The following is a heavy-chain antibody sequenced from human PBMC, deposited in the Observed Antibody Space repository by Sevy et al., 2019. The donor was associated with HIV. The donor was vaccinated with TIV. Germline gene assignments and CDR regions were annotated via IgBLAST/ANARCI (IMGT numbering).Heavy chain of an antibody. CDR3: ARDLRPGAADGSPRGNKYGMDV. V-gene: IGHV1-46*01. D-gene: IGHD6-13*01. CDR2: INPSGGST. Sequence: ASVKVSCKASGYTFTSYYMHWVRQAPGQGLEWMGIINPSGGSTSYAQKFQGTVTMTRDTSTSTVYMELSSLRSEDTAVYYCARDLRPGAADGSPRGNKYGMDVWGQGTTVTVSS. J-gene: IGHJ6*02. CDR1: GYTFTSYY.